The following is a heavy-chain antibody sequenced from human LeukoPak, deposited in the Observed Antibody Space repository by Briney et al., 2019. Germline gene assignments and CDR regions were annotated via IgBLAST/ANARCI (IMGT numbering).Heavy chain of an antibody. CDR2: ISSSSKTV. J-gene: IGHJ4*02. Sequence: GGSLRLSCAASGFTFSDYSMNWVRQAPGKGLEWVSYISSSSKTVYCADSVKGRFTISRDNARNSLYLQMNNLRAEDTAVYYCARERGYSSSWYTFWGQGTLVTVSS. D-gene: IGHD6-13*01. CDR1: GFTFSDYS. CDR3: ARERGYSSSWYTF. V-gene: IGHV3-48*01.